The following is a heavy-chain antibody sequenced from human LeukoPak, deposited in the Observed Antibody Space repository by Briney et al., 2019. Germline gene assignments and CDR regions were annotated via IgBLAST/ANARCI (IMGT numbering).Heavy chain of an antibody. D-gene: IGHD5-18*01. CDR1: GGTFSSYA. Sequence: ASVKVSCKASGGTFSSYAISWVRQAPGQGLEWMGWINAGNGNTKYSQKFQGRVTITRDTSASTAYMELSSLRSEDTAVYYCARGSYGNWFDPWGQGTLVTVSS. V-gene: IGHV1-3*01. J-gene: IGHJ5*02. CDR3: ARGSYGNWFDP. CDR2: INAGNGNT.